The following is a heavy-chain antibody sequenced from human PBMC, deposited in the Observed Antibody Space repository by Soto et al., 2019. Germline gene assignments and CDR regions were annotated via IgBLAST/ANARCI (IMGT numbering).Heavy chain of an antibody. CDR2: IYHSGST. V-gene: IGHV4-38-2*01. D-gene: IGHD6-19*01. Sequence: SETLSLTCAVSGYSISSGYYWGWIRQPPGKGLEWIGSIYHSGSTYYNPSLKSRVTISVDTSKNQFSLKLSSVTAADTAVYYCAGVSSYSSGPGFDYWGQGTLVTVSS. CDR1: GYSISSGYY. CDR3: AGVSSYSSGPGFDY. J-gene: IGHJ4*02.